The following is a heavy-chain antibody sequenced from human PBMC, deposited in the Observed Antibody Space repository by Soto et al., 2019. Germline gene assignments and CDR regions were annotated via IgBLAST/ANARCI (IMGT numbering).Heavy chain of an antibody. V-gene: IGHV3-30-3*01. J-gene: IGHJ4*02. CDR3: ARGYATHDY. D-gene: IGHD5-12*01. CDR2: ISYDGSNK. Sequence: PVGSLRLSCAASGFTFSSYAMHWVRQAPGKGLEWVAVISYDGSNKYYADSVKGRFTISRDNSKNTLYLQMNSLRAEDTAVYYCARGYATHDYWGQGTLVTVSS. CDR1: GFTFSSYA.